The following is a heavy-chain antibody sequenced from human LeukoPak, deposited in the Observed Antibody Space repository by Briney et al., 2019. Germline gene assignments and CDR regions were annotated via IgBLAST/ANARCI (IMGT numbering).Heavy chain of an antibody. CDR3: AGRAELGRGFDY. CDR2: MSGSGGGS. J-gene: IGHJ4*02. Sequence: GGSLRLSCAASGFTFSSQTMSWVRQAPGKGLEWVSTMSGSGGGSFYADSVKGRFTISRDNSKNTLYLQTNSLTAEDTAVYYCAGRAELGRGFDYWGQGTLVTVSS. V-gene: IGHV3-23*01. D-gene: IGHD7-27*01. CDR1: GFTFSSQT.